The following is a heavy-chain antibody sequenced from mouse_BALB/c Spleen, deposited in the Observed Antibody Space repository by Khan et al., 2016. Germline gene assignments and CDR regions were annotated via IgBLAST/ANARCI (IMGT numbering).Heavy chain of an antibody. Sequence: QVQLKESGPGLVAPSQSLSITCTVSGFSLTSYGVHWVRQPPGKGLEWLGVIWAGGSTNYNSALMSRLTISKDNSKSQVFLKMNSRQTDDTAMYYCARDQGRWLLPFAYWGQGTLVTVSA. CDR3: ARDQGRWLLPFAY. J-gene: IGHJ3*01. V-gene: IGHV2-9*02. D-gene: IGHD2-3*01. CDR1: GFSLTSYG. CDR2: IWAGGST.